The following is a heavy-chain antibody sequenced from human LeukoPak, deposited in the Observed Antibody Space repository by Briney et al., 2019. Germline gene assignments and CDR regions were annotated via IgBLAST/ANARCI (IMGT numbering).Heavy chain of an antibody. CDR3: ARASDYDFWSGYFDY. Sequence: ASVKVSCKASGGTFSSYAISWVRQAPGQGLEWMGGIIPIFGTANYAQKFQGRVTITADESTSTAYMELSSLRSEDTAVYCCARASDYDFWSGYFDYWRQGTLVTVSS. CDR2: IIPIFGTA. D-gene: IGHD3-3*01. V-gene: IGHV1-69*13. CDR1: GGTFSSYA. J-gene: IGHJ4*02.